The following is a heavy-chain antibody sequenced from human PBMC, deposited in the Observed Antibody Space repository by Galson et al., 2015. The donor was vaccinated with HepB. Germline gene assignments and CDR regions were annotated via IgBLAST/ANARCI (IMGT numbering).Heavy chain of an antibody. D-gene: IGHD3-22*01. CDR2: ITTGSSAI. V-gene: IGHV3-48*02. J-gene: IGHJ3*02. CDR1: GFTFSSYT. CDR3: ARDPTWGYYDSSGSDPGAFDI. Sequence: SLRLSCAASGFTFSSYTMNWVRQAPGKGLEWVSFITTGSSAIYYADSVQGRFTISRDNAKNSLYLQMNSLKDDDTAVYYCARDPTWGYYDSSGSDPGAFDIWGQGTMVTVSS.